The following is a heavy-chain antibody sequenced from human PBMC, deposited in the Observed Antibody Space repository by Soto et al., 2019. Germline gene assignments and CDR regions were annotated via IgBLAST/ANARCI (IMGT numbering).Heavy chain of an antibody. Sequence: QVQLEQSGDEVKKPGASVKVSCKASGYTFTTYGITWVRQAPGQGLEWMGWISPYNGNTNYTQKFQGRVTLTTDTSTSTAYMELRSLRSDDTAVYYCARPFARRYYYYMDVWGKGTTVTVSS. CDR1: GYTFTTYG. CDR2: ISPYNGNT. V-gene: IGHV1-18*01. CDR3: ARPFARRYYYYMDV. J-gene: IGHJ6*03.